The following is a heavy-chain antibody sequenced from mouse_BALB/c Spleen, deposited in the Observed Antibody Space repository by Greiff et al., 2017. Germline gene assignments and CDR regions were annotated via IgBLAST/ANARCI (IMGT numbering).Heavy chain of an antibody. Sequence: EVKVVESGGGLVKPGGSLKLSCAASGFTFSSYAMSWVRQSPEKRLEWVAEISSGGSYTYYPDTVTGRFTISRDNAKNTLYLEMSSLRSEDTAMYYCARDRGNYGYFDVWGAGTTVTVSS. V-gene: IGHV5-9-4*01. CDR2: ISSGGSYT. D-gene: IGHD2-1*01. CDR1: GFTFSSYA. CDR3: ARDRGNYGYFDV. J-gene: IGHJ1*01.